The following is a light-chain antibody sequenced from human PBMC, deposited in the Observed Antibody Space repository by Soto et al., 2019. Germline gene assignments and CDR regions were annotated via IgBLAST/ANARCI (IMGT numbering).Light chain of an antibody. V-gene: IGKV1-39*01. CDR1: QGISNY. CDR2: GAS. Sequence: DIQMTQSPSSLSASVGDRVTITCRASQGISNYLAWYQQKPGKVPKLLIYGASTLQSGVPSRFSGSGSGTDYTLTISSLQPDDFATYYCQQSYRTPTFGQGTRLEIK. J-gene: IGKJ5*01. CDR3: QQSYRTPT.